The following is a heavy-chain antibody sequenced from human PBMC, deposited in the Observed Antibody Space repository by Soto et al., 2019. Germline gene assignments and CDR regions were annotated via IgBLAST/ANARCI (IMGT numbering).Heavy chain of an antibody. CDR3: ARGQSSSGWGPYYYYYGMDV. J-gene: IGHJ6*02. V-gene: IGHV4-38-2*01. D-gene: IGHD6-19*01. CDR2: IYHSGST. CDR1: GYSISSGYY. Sequence: SETLSLTCAVSGYSISSGYYWGWIRQPPGKGLEWIGSIYHSGSTYYNPSLKSRVTISVDTSKNQFSLKLSSVTAADTAVYYCARGQSSSGWGPYYYYYGMDVWGQGTTVTVSS.